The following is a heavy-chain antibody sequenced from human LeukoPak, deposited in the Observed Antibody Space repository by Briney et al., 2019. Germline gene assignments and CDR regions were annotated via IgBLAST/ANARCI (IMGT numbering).Heavy chain of an antibody. CDR1: GGSISSSSYY. V-gene: IGHV4-39*01. CDR2: IYYSGST. CDR3: ARTTRTRGSSGYGNAFDI. J-gene: IGHJ3*02. Sequence: KPSETLSLTCTVSGGSISSSSYYWGWIRQPPGKGLEWIGSIYYSGSTYYNPSLKSRVTISVDTSKNQFSLKLSSVTAADTAVYYCARTTRTRGSSGYGNAFDIWGQGTMVTVSS. D-gene: IGHD6-19*01.